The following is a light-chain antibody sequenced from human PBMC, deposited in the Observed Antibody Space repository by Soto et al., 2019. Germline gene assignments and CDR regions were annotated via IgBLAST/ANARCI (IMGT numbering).Light chain of an antibody. CDR2: DVR. V-gene: IGLV2-14*03. J-gene: IGLJ3*02. CDR1: SSDVGAYVY. CDR3: SSYTSGTTLVV. Sequence: QSALTQPASVSGSPGQSITISCTGTSSDVGAYVYVSWYQHHPGKAPKLMIYDVRNRPSGVSNRFSGSKSGNTASLTISGLQAEDEAEYYCSSYTSGTTLVVFGGGTKLTVL.